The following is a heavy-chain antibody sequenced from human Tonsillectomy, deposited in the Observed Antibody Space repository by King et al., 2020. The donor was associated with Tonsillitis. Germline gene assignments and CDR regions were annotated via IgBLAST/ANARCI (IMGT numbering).Heavy chain of an antibody. J-gene: IGHJ6*03. V-gene: IGHV3-33*08. CDR3: ARGVTEYYYYYYMDV. D-gene: IGHD5-18*01. Sequence: VQLVESGGGVVQPGMSLRLSCAASGFTFSSYDMHWVRQAPGKGLEWVAVIRYDGSNKYYADSVKGRFTISSDNSKKTLYLQMNSLRAEDTAVYYCARGVTEYYYYYYMDVWGKGTTVTVSS. CDR1: GFTFSSYD. CDR2: IRYDGSNK.